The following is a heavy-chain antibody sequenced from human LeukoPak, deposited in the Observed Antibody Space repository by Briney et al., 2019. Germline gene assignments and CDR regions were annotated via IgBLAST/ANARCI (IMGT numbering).Heavy chain of an antibody. CDR1: GYSINNAHY. J-gene: IGHJ4*02. D-gene: IGHD2-15*01. CDR3: ARASVEHSIVAGDYFDY. CDR2: ISQSAIA. V-gene: IGHV4-38-2*01. Sequence: PSETLSLTCAASGYSINNAHYWAWIRQPPGKGLEWIGNISQSAIASYNPSLKSRVTISLDTSKNHFSLDLRSVTAADTAVYFCARASVEHSIVAGDYFDYWGQGTLVTVSS.